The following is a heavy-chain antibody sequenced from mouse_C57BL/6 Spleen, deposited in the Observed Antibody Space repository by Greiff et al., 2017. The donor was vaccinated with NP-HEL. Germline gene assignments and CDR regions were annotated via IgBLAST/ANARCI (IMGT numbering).Heavy chain of an antibody. CDR2: ILPGSGST. CDR1: GYTFTGYW. J-gene: IGHJ3*01. CDR3: ARGELYYYGSSPFAY. D-gene: IGHD1-1*01. V-gene: IGHV1-9*01. Sequence: VKLMESGAELMKPGASVKLSCKATGYTFTGYWIEWVKQRPGHGLEWIGEILPGSGSTNYNEKFKGKATFTADTSSNTAYMQLSSLTTEDSAIYYCARGELYYYGSSPFAYWGQGTLVTVSA.